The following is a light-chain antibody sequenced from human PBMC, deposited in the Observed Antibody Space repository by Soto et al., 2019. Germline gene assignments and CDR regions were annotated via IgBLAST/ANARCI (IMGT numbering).Light chain of an antibody. V-gene: IGKV1-27*01. CDR1: QGISNY. CDR3: QKYNSAPLT. Sequence: DIPLTQSPSSLSASVGDRVAITCRASQGISNYVAWYQQRPGRVPKLLIYAASTLQSGVPPRFSGSGSGTDFTLTISSLQPEDVATYYCQKYNSAPLTFGGGTKVEI. CDR2: AAS. J-gene: IGKJ4*01.